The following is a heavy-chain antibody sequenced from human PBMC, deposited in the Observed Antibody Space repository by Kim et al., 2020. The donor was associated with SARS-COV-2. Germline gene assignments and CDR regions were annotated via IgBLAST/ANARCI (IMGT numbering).Heavy chain of an antibody. Sequence: GGSLRLSCAASGFTFSSYWMHWVRQAPGKGLVWVSRINSDGSSTSYADSVKGRFTISRDNAKNTLYLQMNSLRAEDTAVYYCARAEGYSGYGGDYWGQGTLVTVSS. CDR3: ARAEGYSGYGGDY. D-gene: IGHD5-12*01. J-gene: IGHJ4*02. CDR1: GFTFSSYW. V-gene: IGHV3-74*01. CDR2: INSDGSST.